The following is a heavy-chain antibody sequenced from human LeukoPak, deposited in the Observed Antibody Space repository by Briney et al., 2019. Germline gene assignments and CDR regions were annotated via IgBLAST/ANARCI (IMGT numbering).Heavy chain of an antibody. V-gene: IGHV3-30*04. J-gene: IGHJ3*01. Sequence: GGSLRLSCAASGFTFSNYAMHWVRQAPGKGLEWVALISYDGSNKFYADSVKGRFTISRDNSKNTLYLLMNSLRADDSAVYYCARGQHRWDYSHNLMSFWGQGTLVTVSS. CDR1: GFTFSNYA. D-gene: IGHD4-11*01. CDR2: ISYDGSNK. CDR3: ARGQHRWDYSHNLMSF.